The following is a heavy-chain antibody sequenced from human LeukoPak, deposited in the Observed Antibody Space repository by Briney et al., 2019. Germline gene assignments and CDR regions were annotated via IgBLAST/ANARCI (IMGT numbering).Heavy chain of an antibody. J-gene: IGHJ3*02. V-gene: IGHV3-7*01. D-gene: IGHD2-8*01. CDR3: ARDLTPYCTNGVCFDACDI. CDR2: IKRVETDK. Sequence: GGSLRLSCEASGFTFSGYWMTWVRQAPGKGLEWVANIKRVETDKHYVDYVKGRFSISRDNAKNLLYRKMNSLRAEDTAIYYCARDLTPYCTNGVCFDACDIWGEGEMGTVSS. CDR1: GFTFSGYW.